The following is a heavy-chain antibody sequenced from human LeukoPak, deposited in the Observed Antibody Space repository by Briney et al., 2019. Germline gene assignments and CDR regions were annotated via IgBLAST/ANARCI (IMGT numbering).Heavy chain of an antibody. CDR1: GFTFNNYA. V-gene: IGHV3-23*01. J-gene: IGHJ5*02. CDR3: AGGLTIPPRFDP. D-gene: IGHD3-3*01. Sequence: GGSLRLSCAASGFTFNNYAMTWVRQPPGKGLEWVSTITGTNDATYYAGSVKGRFTISRDSSKNTLYLQMSSLRAEDTAVYYCAGGLTIPPRFDPWGQGTLVTVSS. CDR2: ITGTNDAT.